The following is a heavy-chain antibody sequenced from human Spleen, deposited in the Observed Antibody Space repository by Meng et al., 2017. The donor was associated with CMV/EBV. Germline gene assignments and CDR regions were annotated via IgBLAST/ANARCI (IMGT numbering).Heavy chain of an antibody. CDR2: ISTYNGNT. CDR3: ARSPDAFDI. Sequence: ASVKVSCKASGYSFTSYGISWVRQAPGQGLEWMGWISTYNGNTNYAQRLQGRVTMTRDTSISTAYMELSRLRSDDTAVYYCARSPDAFDIWGQGTMVTVSS. V-gene: IGHV1-18*01. CDR1: GYSFTSYG. J-gene: IGHJ3*02.